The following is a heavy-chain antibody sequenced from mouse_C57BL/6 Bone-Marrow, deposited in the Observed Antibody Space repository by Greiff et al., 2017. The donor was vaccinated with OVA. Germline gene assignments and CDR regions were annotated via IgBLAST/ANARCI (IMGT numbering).Heavy chain of an antibody. CDR3: ARRGSWFAY. Sequence: EVQGVESGGDLVKPGGSLKLSCAASGFTFSSYGMSWVRQTPDKRLEWVATISSGGSYTYYPDSVKGRFTISRDNAKNTLYLQMSSLKSEDTAMYYCARRGSWFAYWGKGTLVTVAA. V-gene: IGHV5-6*01. CDR2: ISSGGSYT. CDR1: GFTFSSYG. J-gene: IGHJ3*01.